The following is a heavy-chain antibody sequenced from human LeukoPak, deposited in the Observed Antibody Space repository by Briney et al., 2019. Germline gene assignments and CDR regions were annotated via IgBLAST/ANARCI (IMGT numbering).Heavy chain of an antibody. CDR3: ARGSNWNDGVDY. V-gene: IGHV1-69*04. D-gene: IGHD1-1*01. Sequence: GASVKVSCKASGGTFSSYAISWVRQAPGQGLEWMGRIIPILGIANYAQKFQGRVTITADKSTSTAYMELSSLRSEDTAVYYCARGSNWNDGVDYWGPGTLVTVSS. CDR2: IIPILGIA. CDR1: GGTFSSYA. J-gene: IGHJ4*02.